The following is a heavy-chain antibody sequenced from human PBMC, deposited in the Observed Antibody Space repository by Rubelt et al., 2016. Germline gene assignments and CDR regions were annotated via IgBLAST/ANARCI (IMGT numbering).Heavy chain of an antibody. D-gene: IGHD4-17*01. CDR3: ARGDYGTFDS. J-gene: IGHJ4*02. Sequence: QVQLVQSGAEVKKPGASVKVSCKASGYTFTSYYLHWVRQAPGQGLEWMAIINPSDGSTTYAQNFQGRVTMTRDTSTSTVYMELTSLRSEDTAVYYCARGDYGTFDSWGQGTLVTVSS. CDR1: GYTFTSYY. CDR2: INPSDGST. V-gene: IGHV1-46*01.